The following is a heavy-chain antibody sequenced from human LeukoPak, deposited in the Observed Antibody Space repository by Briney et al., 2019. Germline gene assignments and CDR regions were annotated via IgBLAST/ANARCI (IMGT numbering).Heavy chain of an antibody. CDR2: IYYSGST. Sequence: SQTLSLTCTVSGGAISRGGYYWSWIRQPPGKGLEWIGYIYYSGSTNYNPSLKSRVTISVDTSKNQFSLKLSSVTAADTAVYYCARGGYDILTGYYGLDYWGQGTLGTVSS. D-gene: IGHD3-9*01. CDR1: GGAISRGGYY. J-gene: IGHJ4*02. CDR3: ARGGYDILTGYYGLDY. V-gene: IGHV4-61*08.